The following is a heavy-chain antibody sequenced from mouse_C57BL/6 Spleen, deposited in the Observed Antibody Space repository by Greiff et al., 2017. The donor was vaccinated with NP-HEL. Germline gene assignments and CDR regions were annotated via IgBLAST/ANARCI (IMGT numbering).Heavy chain of an antibody. V-gene: IGHV1-5*01. CDR1: GYTFTSYW. D-gene: IGHD1-1*01. J-gene: IGHJ1*03. CDR3: TPSTVVDVHWYFDV. CDR2: IYPGNSDT. Sequence: EVQLQQSGTVLARPGASVKMSCKTSGYTFTSYWMHWVKQRPGQGLEWIGAIYPGNSDTSYNQKFKGKAKLTAVTSASTAYMELSSLTNEDSAVYYCTPSTVVDVHWYFDVWGTGTTVTVSS.